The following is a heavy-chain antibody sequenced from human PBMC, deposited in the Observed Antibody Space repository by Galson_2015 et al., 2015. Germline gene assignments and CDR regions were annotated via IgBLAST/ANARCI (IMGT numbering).Heavy chain of an antibody. CDR2: ISYDGSNK. CDR1: GFTFGSYA. D-gene: IGHD1-26*01. J-gene: IGHJ4*02. CDR3: ARGRGWETLRKSPFDY. Sequence: SLRLSCAASGFTFGSYAMHWVRQAPGKGLEWVAVISYDGSNKYYADSVKGRFTISRDNSKNTLYVQMNSLRAEDTAVYYCARGRGWETLRKSPFDYWGQGTLVTVSS. V-gene: IGHV3-30-3*01.